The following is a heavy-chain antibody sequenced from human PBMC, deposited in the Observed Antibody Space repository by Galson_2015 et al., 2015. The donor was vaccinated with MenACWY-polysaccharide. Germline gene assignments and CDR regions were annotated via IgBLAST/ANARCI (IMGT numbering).Heavy chain of an antibody. CDR2: IADYGGST. V-gene: IGHV3-23*01. D-gene: IGHD2-21*01. J-gene: IGHJ4*02. CDR3: AKGRDLDRIACRGDCYIAYDF. CDR1: GFTFNRHV. Sequence: SLRLSCAASGFTFNRHVMNWVRQAPGKGLEWVSGIADYGGSTYYADSVKGRFTISRDNSKNTLYLEMSSLRADVTAVYYCAKGRDLDRIACRGDCYIAYDFWGQGTLVTVSS.